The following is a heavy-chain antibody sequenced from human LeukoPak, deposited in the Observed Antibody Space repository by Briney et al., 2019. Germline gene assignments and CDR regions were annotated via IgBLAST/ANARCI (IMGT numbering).Heavy chain of an antibody. Sequence: ASVKVSCKASGYTFTSYYMHWVRQAPGQGLEWMGWINPNSGGTNYAQKFQGRVTMTRDTSISTAYMELSRLRSDDKAVYYCARKYVPRDGFAPWGQEPLVPVS. V-gene: IGHV1-2*02. CDR3: ARKYVPRDGFAP. CDR2: INPNSGGT. CDR1: GYTFTSYY. D-gene: IGHD3-10*02. J-gene: IGHJ5*02.